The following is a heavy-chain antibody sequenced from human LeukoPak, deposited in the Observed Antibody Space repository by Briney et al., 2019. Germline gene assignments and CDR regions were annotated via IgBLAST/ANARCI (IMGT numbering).Heavy chain of an antibody. CDR1: GFTFSSYS. D-gene: IGHD2-15*01. Sequence: GGSLRLSCAASGFTFSSYSMNWVRQAPGKGLEWVSSISSSSSYIYYADSVKGRFTISRDNAKNSLCLQMNSLRAEDTAVYYCARASSWVVAANNWFDPWGQGTLVTVSS. J-gene: IGHJ5*02. V-gene: IGHV3-21*01. CDR2: ISSSSSYI. CDR3: ARASSWVVAANNWFDP.